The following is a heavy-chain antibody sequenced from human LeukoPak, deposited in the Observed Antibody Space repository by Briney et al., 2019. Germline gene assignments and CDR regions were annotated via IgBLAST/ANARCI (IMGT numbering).Heavy chain of an antibody. Sequence: PSETLSLTCTVSAGSISSSAYYWGWIRQPPGKGLEWIGSLCCGGSTYYSPSLRRRVTMSVDTSKNHFSLKLSSVTAADTAVYYCARVERGGSGGFQHWGQGTLVTVSS. V-gene: IGHV4-39*02. CDR3: ARVERGGSGGFQH. J-gene: IGHJ1*01. D-gene: IGHD3-10*01. CDR2: LCCGGST. CDR1: AGSISSSAYY.